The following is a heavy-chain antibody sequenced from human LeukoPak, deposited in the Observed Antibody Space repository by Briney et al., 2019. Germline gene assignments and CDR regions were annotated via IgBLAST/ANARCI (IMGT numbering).Heavy chain of an antibody. CDR3: ARSYYDSSGYPPLVDY. J-gene: IGHJ4*02. V-gene: IGHV3-48*03. Sequence: GGSLRLSCAASGFTFSSYEMNWVRQAPGKGVEWVSYISSSGSTIYYADSVKGRFTISRDNAKNSLYLQMNSLRAEDTAVYYCARSYYDSSGYPPLVDYWGQGTLVTVSS. CDR1: GFTFSSYE. D-gene: IGHD3-22*01. CDR2: ISSSGSTI.